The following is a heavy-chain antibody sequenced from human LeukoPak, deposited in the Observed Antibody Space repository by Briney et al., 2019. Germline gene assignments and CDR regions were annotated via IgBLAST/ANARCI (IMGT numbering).Heavy chain of an antibody. D-gene: IGHD4-23*01. V-gene: IGHV3-21*01. CDR3: VTDYGGSSGAFDI. CDR2: ISSSSSDI. J-gene: IGHJ3*02. Sequence: GGSLRLSCTGSGFTLSSYAMNWVRRAPGQGLECVSSISSSSSDIYYTDSVKGRFTISRDTAKNSLYLQMNSLRAEDTAVYYCVTDYGGSSGAFDIWGQGTMVTVSS. CDR1: GFTLSSYA.